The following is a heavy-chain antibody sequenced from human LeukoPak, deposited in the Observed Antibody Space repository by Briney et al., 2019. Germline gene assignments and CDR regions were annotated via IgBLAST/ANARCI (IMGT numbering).Heavy chain of an antibody. Sequence: GGSLRLSCVASGFTFNSHAMYWVRQAPGKGLEWVSTISAGPGDTYYADSVKGRFTISRDNSKNTLFLQMNSLRAEDTALYYCVRRGTNLYFDFWGRGTLVTVSS. V-gene: IGHV3-23*01. D-gene: IGHD1-14*01. J-gene: IGHJ2*01. CDR3: VRRGTNLYFDF. CDR2: ISAGPGDT. CDR1: GFTFNSHA.